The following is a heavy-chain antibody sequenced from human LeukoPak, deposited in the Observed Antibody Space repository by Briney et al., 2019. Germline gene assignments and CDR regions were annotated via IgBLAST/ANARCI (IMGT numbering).Heavy chain of an antibody. CDR2: IKDDGSDK. J-gene: IGHJ4*02. CDR1: GFTFSNYW. D-gene: IGHD1-20*01. Sequence: GGSLRLSYAASGFTFSNYWMHWVRQAPGEGLEWVANIKDDGSDKYYVDSVKGRFSISKDNAKNSLYLQMNSLRVEDTAVYYCVPLNWNPPGDFDRWGQGTLVTVSS. V-gene: IGHV3-7*01. CDR3: VPLNWNPPGDFDR.